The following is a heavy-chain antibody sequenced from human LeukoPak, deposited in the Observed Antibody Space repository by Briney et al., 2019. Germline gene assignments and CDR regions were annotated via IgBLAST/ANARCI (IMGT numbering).Heavy chain of an antibody. Sequence: GRSLRLSCAASGFTFSSYAMHWARQAPGKGLEWVAVISYDGSNKYYADSVKGRFTISRDNSKNTLYLQMNSLRAEDTAVYYCARNKYYYDSSGYYHYYYYYYGMDVWGQGTTVTVSS. V-gene: IGHV3-30-3*01. CDR3: ARNKYYYDSSGYYHYYYYYYGMDV. CDR1: GFTFSSYA. J-gene: IGHJ6*02. D-gene: IGHD3-22*01. CDR2: ISYDGSNK.